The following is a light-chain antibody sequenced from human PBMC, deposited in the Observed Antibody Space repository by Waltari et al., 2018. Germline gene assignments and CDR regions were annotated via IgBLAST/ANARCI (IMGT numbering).Light chain of an antibody. CDR2: DAS. V-gene: IGKV3-11*01. J-gene: IGKJ2*01. Sequence: IVLTQSPSTLSLSPEERASLSCRASQSVSSYLAWSQQKPGQAPRLLIYDASNRATGIQARFSGSGSGTDFTLTISSLEPEDFAVYYCQQRSNWPPNTFGQGTKLEIK. CDR1: QSVSSY. CDR3: QQRSNWPPNT.